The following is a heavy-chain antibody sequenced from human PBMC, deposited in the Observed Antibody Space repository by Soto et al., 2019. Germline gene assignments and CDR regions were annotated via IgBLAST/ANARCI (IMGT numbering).Heavy chain of an antibody. V-gene: IGHV3-21*01. CDR2: ISSSSSYI. CDR3: AREGGVDCSSTSCYAGSSYYYMDV. J-gene: IGHJ6*03. D-gene: IGHD2-2*01. Sequence: GGSLRLSCAASGFTFSSYSMNWVRQAPGKGLEWVSSISSSSSYIYYADSVKGRFTISRDNAKNSLYLQMNSLRAEDTAVYYCAREGGVDCSSTSCYAGSSYYYMDVWGKGTTVTVSS. CDR1: GFTFSSYS.